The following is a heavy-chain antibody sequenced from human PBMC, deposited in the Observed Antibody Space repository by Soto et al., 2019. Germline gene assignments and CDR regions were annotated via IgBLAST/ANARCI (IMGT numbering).Heavy chain of an antibody. V-gene: IGHV1-2*04. CDR3: ARDAKTRTICGVVPIRRRYVMDV. CDR2: INPNSGGT. D-gene: IGHD3-3*01. Sequence: ASVKVSCKASGYTFTGYYMHWVRQAPGQGLEWMGWINPNSGGTNYAQKFQGWVTMTRDTSISTAYMELSRLRSDDTAVYYCARDAKTRTICGVVPIRRRYVMDVWGQGTKDTVSS. CDR1: GYTFTGYY. J-gene: IGHJ6*02.